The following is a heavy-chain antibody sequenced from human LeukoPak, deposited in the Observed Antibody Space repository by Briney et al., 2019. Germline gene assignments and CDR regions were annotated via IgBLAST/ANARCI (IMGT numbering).Heavy chain of an antibody. D-gene: IGHD6-13*01. CDR2: IYHSGST. V-gene: IGHV4-4*02. Sequence: SDTLSLTCAVSGGSISRCNWWSWVRQPPGEGLEWIGGIYHSGSTNYNQSLKSRVTISVDKSKNQFSLNLYSVTAADTAVYYCARNEIAAGGLYYLGQATLVTVCS. CDR1: GGSISRCNW. CDR3: ARNEIAAGGLYY. J-gene: IGHJ4*02.